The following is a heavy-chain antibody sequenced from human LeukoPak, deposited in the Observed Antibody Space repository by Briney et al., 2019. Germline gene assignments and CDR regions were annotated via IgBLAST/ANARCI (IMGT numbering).Heavy chain of an antibody. Sequence: GGSLRLSCAASGFTFSSYAMSWVRQAPGKGLERVSGIIGSGGLTYYADSVKGRFTIFRDNSKNTLFLQMDSLRAEDTAVYYCAKSVGGSTYYFDYWGQGILVTVSS. V-gene: IGHV3-23*01. J-gene: IGHJ4*02. D-gene: IGHD1-26*01. CDR2: IIGSGGLT. CDR3: AKSVGGSTYYFDY. CDR1: GFTFSSYA.